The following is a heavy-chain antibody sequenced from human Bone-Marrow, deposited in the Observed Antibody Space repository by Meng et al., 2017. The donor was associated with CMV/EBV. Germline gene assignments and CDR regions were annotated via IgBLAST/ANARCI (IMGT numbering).Heavy chain of an antibody. J-gene: IGHJ4*02. CDR1: GYIFTSYY. D-gene: IGHD3-9*01. CDR3: ARGLRYGDS. V-gene: IGHV1-3*01. CDR2: INAGNGNA. Sequence: QVQLVQSGAEVKKPGASVKVSCKASGYIFTSYYIHWMRQPPGQRLQWMGCINAGNGNAEYSQKFQGRVTSTRDTSASAAFMELSSLTFEDTAMYYCARGLRYGDSWGQGTLVTVSS.